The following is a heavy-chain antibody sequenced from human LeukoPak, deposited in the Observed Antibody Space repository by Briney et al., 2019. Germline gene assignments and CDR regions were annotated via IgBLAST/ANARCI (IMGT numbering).Heavy chain of an antibody. V-gene: IGHV3-15*01. CDR3: TTGELLWFGEPRERSDY. D-gene: IGHD3-10*01. J-gene: IGHJ4*02. CDR1: GFTFSNAW. Sequence: GGSLRLSCAASGFTFSNAWMSWVRQAPGKGLEWVGRIKSKTDGGTTDYAAPVKGRFTISRDDSKNTLYLQMNSLKTEDTAVYYCTTGELLWFGEPRERSDYWGQGTLVTVSS. CDR2: IKSKTDGGTT.